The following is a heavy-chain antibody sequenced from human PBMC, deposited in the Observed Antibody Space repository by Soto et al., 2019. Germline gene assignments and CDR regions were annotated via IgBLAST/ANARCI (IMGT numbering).Heavy chain of an antibody. D-gene: IGHD3-3*01. CDR2: IKQDGSEK. CDR1: GFTFSSYW. V-gene: IGHV3-7*05. J-gene: IGHJ6*02. Sequence: GGSLRLSCAASGFTFSSYWISWVRQAPGKGLEWVANIKQDGSEKYYVDSVKGRFTISRDNAKNSLYLQMNSLGAEDTAVYYCARDGEITIFGVVIIPDYYYGMDVWGQGTTVTVSS. CDR3: ARDGEITIFGVVIIPDYYYGMDV.